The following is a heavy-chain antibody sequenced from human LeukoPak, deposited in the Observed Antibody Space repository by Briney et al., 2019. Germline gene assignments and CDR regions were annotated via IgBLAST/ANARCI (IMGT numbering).Heavy chain of an antibody. Sequence: GALRLSCAASGFTFSSYWMSWVRQAPGKGLEWVANIKQDGSEKYYVDSVKGRFTISRDNAKNSLYLQMNSLRAEDTAVYYCARVIDDYGDRYFDYWGQRTLVTVSS. V-gene: IGHV3-7*01. CDR3: ARVIDDYGDRYFDY. D-gene: IGHD4-17*01. CDR1: GFTFSSYW. J-gene: IGHJ4*02. CDR2: IKQDGSEK.